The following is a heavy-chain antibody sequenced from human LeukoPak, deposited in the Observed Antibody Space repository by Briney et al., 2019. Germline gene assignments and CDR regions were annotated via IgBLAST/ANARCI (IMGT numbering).Heavy chain of an antibody. J-gene: IGHJ3*02. CDR2: IKQDGSEK. CDR3: ARGRRLGRPDAFDI. Sequence: GGSLRLSCAASGFTFSSYWMSWVRQAPGKGLEWVANIKQDGSEKYYVDSVKGRFTISRDNAKNSLYLQMNSLRAEDTAVYYCARGRRLGRPDAFDIWGQGTMVTVSS. V-gene: IGHV3-7*01. CDR1: GFTFSSYW. D-gene: IGHD6-19*01.